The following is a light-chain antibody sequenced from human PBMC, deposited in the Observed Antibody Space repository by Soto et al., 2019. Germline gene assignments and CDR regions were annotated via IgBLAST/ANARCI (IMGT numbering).Light chain of an antibody. CDR2: DVT. CDR3: SSYTSSNPYV. V-gene: IGLV2-14*03. CDR1: SSDVGGYDS. J-gene: IGLJ1*01. Sequence: QSVLTQPASVSGSPGQSITISCTGTSSDVGGYDSVSWYQQRPGNAPQLILFDVTNRPSGVSNRFSGSKSGNTASLTISGLQADDEADYYCSSYTSSNPYVFGTGPKVPV.